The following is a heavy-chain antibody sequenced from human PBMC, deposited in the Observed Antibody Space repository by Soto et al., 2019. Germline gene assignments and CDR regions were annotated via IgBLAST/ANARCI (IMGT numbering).Heavy chain of an antibody. CDR2: IYYSGST. CDR1: GGSISRGDYY. D-gene: IGHD6-13*01. J-gene: IGHJ6*02. Sequence: SETLCLTCTVSGGSISRGDYYWSWIRQPPGKGLEWIGYIYYSGSTYYNPSLKSRVTISVDTSKNQFSLKLSSVTAADTAVYYCARWVQIAAAGSYYYYYYGMDVWGQGTTVTVSS. CDR3: ARWVQIAAAGSYYYYYYGMDV. V-gene: IGHV4-30-4*01.